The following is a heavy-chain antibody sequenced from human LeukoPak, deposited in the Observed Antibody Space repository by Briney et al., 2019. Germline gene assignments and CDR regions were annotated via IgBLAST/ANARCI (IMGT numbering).Heavy chain of an antibody. CDR1: GFTFSTYA. J-gene: IGHJ6*02. V-gene: IGHV3-23*01. D-gene: IGHD1-26*01. CDR3: ARYRYSGSYPWYYGMDV. CDR2: ISGSGDST. Sequence: GGSLRLSCAASGFTFSTYAVNWVRQAPGKGLEWVSTISGSGDSTYYADSVKGRFTISRDNSKNTLYLQMNSLRAEDTAVYYCARYRYSGSYPWYYGMDVWGQGTTVTVSS.